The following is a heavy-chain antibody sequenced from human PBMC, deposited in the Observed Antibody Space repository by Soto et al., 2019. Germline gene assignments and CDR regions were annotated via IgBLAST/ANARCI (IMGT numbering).Heavy chain of an antibody. D-gene: IGHD3-3*01. CDR1: GFTFTNYA. CDR2: VSSGGTIT. Sequence: GGSRLSCAASGFTFTNYAMSWVRQAPGKGLEWVSIVSSGGTITDYAGSVKGRFTISRDNSKNTLYLQMNNLRAEDTALYYCAKRAIIGKNYFDHWGQGTLVTVSS. CDR3: AKRAIIGKNYFDH. J-gene: IGHJ4*02. V-gene: IGHV3-23*03.